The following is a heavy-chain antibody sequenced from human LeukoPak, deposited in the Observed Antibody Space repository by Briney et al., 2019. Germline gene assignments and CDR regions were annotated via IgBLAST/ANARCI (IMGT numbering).Heavy chain of an antibody. D-gene: IGHD1-14*01. CDR3: ARHISRETIDY. Sequence: PSETLSLTCTVSGGSLSSNSYFWGWIRQPPGKGLDWIGIIYYSGSTYYNPSLKSRVTISVDTSKKQLSLKLSSVTAADTAIYYRARHISRETIDYWGQGTLVTVSS. J-gene: IGHJ4*02. V-gene: IGHV4-39*01. CDR1: GGSLSSNSYF. CDR2: IYYSGST.